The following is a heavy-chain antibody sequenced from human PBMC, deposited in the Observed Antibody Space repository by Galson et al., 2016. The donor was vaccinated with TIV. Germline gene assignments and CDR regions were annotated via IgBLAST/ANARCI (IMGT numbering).Heavy chain of an antibody. V-gene: IGHV3-7*01. J-gene: IGHJ3*01. Sequence: SLRLSCAASGFTFSTYWMSWVRQAPGKGLEWVGNIKQDGSESYYVDSVRGRFTISRDNAKNSVYLQMNSRRAEDTAVYYCVRKDQVADFCSTTSCSHDYWGQGTRVTVSP. CDR1: GFTFSTYW. D-gene: IGHD2-2*01. CDR3: VRKDQVADFCSTTSCSHDY. CDR2: IKQDGSES.